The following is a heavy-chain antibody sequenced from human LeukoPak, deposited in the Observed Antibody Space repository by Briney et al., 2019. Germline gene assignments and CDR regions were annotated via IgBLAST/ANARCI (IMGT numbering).Heavy chain of an antibody. Sequence: GGSLRLSCAASGFTFSSYGMHWVRQAPGKGREWVAFIRYDGSNKYYADSVKGRFTISGDNSKNTLYLQMNSLRAEDTAVYYCAKGGERWLRSLLYYYYYMDVWGKGTTVTISS. CDR3: AKGGERWLRSLLYYYYYMDV. CDR2: IRYDGSNK. J-gene: IGHJ6*03. V-gene: IGHV3-30*02. D-gene: IGHD5-12*01. CDR1: GFTFSSYG.